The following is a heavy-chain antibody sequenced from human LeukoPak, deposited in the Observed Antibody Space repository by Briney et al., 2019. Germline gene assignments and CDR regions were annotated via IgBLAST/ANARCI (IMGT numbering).Heavy chain of an antibody. V-gene: IGHV4-34*01. Sequence: PSETLSLTCAVYGGSFSGYYWSWIRQPPGKGLEWIGEINHSGSTNYNPSFKSRVTISVDTSKNQFSLKLSSVTAADTAVYYCARGAQLWDHWGQGTLVTVSS. D-gene: IGHD5-18*01. CDR1: GGSFSGYY. CDR3: ARGAQLWDH. CDR2: INHSGST. J-gene: IGHJ4*02.